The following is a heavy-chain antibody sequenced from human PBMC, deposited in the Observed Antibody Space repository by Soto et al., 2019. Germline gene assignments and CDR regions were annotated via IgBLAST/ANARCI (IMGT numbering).Heavy chain of an antibody. J-gene: IGHJ4*02. V-gene: IGHV1-18*01. CDR2: ISAYNGNT. D-gene: IGHD2-15*01. CDR3: ARDLRGYCSGGSCFLFDY. Sequence: QVQLVQSGAEVKKPGASVKVSCKASGYTFTSYGIGWVRQAPGQGLEWMGWISAYNGNTNYAQKLQGRVTMTTDTSTSTAYMELRSLRSDDTAVYYCARDLRGYCSGGSCFLFDYWGQGTLVTVSS. CDR1: GYTFTSYG.